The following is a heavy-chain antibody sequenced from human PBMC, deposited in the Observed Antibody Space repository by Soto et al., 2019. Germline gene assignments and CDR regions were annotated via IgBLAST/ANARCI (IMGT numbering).Heavy chain of an antibody. CDR2: ISGSGGST. V-gene: IGHV3-23*01. CDR3: AKDRFRSGNYYDSSGYCFDY. Sequence: GGSLRLSCAASGFTFSSYAMSWVRQAPGKGLEWVSAISGSGGSTYYADSVKGRFTISRDNSKNTLYLQMNSLRAEDTAVYYCAKDRFRSGNYYDSSGYCFDYWGQGTLVTVSS. D-gene: IGHD3-22*01. J-gene: IGHJ4*02. CDR1: GFTFSSYA.